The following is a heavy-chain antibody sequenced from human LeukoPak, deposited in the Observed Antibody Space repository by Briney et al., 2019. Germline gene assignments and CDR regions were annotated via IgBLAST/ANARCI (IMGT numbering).Heavy chain of an antibody. CDR2: IYPGDSDT. Sequence: GESLQISCKGSGYSFTSYWIGWVRQLPGKGLEWMGIIYPGDSDTRYSPSFQGQVTISADKSISTAYLQWSSLKASDTAMYYCARDKGGSYLRGGEGFDYWGQGTLVTVSS. J-gene: IGHJ4*02. CDR1: GYSFTSYW. CDR3: ARDKGGSYLRGGEGFDY. V-gene: IGHV5-51*01. D-gene: IGHD1-26*01.